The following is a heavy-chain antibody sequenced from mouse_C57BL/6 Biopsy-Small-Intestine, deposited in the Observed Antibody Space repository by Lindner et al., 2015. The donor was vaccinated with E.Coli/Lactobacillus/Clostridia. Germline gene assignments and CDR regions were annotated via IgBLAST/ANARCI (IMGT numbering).Heavy chain of an antibody. J-gene: IGHJ2*01. Sequence: VQLQESGPELVKPGASVKLSCKASGYTFTNYDINWVKQRPGQGLEWIGWIYPRDGNTKYNENFKDKATLTVDTSSSTSSMELHSLTSEDSAVYFCARSGLLRSFDYWGQGTTLTVSS. D-gene: IGHD1-1*01. V-gene: IGHV1-85*01. CDR1: GYTFTNYD. CDR2: IYPRDGNT. CDR3: ARSGLLRSFDY.